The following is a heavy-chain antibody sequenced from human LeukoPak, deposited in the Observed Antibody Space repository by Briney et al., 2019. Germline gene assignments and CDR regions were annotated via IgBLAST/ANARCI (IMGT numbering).Heavy chain of an antibody. CDR3: AKEDQQMVYYFDH. V-gene: IGHV3-53*01. J-gene: IGHJ4*02. D-gene: IGHD6-13*01. CDR2: IYSGGTT. CDR1: GFTVSSNY. Sequence: GGSLRLSCAASGFTVSSNYMSWVRQAPGKGLEWVSVIYSGGTTYYADSVKGRFTISRDNSKNTLYLQMNSLRAEDTAVYYCAKEDQQMVYYFDHWGQGTLVTVSS.